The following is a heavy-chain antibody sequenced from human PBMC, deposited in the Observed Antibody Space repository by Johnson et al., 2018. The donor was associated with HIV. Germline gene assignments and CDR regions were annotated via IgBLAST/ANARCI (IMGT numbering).Heavy chain of an antibody. V-gene: IGHV3-30*03. Sequence: QVQLVESGGGVVQPGRSLRLSCAASGFTFSSYGMHWVRQAPGKGLEWVAVISYDGINKYYADSVKGRFTISRDNSKNTLYLQMNSLRAEDTAVYYCARRMVQGVIITSGAFDIWGQGTMVTVSS. D-gene: IGHD3-10*01. J-gene: IGHJ3*02. CDR1: GFTFSSYG. CDR3: ARRMVQGVIITSGAFDI. CDR2: ISYDGINK.